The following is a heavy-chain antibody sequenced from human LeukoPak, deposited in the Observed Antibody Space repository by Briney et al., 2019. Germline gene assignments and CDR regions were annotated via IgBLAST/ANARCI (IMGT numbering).Heavy chain of an antibody. CDR2: MSRSVSST. Sequence: PGGSLRLSCAASGFTLSSYEMNWVRQAPGKGLEGVSYMSRSVSSTHYVDSVKGRLTISRDNAKNPLYLKMNSLRAEDKAVYYCARGTTINNFDYWGQGTLVTVSS. CDR3: ARGTTINNFDY. J-gene: IGHJ4*02. D-gene: IGHD5-12*01. CDR1: GFTLSSYE. V-gene: IGHV3-48*03.